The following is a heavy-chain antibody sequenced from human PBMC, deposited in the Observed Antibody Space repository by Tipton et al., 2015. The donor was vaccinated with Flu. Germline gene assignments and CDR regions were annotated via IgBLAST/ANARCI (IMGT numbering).Heavy chain of an antibody. V-gene: IGHV4-4*07. D-gene: IGHD1-26*01. Sequence: TLSLTCTVPGGSISSYYWSWIRQPAGKGLEWIGRIYTSGSTNYNPSLKSRVTMSVDTSKNQFSLKLSSVTAADTAVYYCAKSGSYQSYWYFDLWGRGTLVTVSS. CDR1: GGSISSYY. CDR2: IYTSGST. J-gene: IGHJ2*01. CDR3: AKSGSYQSYWYFDL.